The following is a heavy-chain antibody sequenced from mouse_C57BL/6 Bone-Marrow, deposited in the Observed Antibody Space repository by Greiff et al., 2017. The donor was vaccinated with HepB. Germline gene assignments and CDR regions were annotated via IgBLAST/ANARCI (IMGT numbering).Heavy chain of an antibody. CDR2: IYPGNSDT. D-gene: IGHD5-1*01. CDR1: GYTFTSYW. Sequence: EVQLVESGTVLARPGASVKMSCKTSGYTFTSYWMHWVKQRAGQGLEWIGAIYPGNSDTSYNQKFKGKAKLTAATSASTAYMELSSLTNEDSAVYYCKSNFFDYWGQGTTLTVSS. V-gene: IGHV1-5*01. J-gene: IGHJ2*01. CDR3: KSNFFDY.